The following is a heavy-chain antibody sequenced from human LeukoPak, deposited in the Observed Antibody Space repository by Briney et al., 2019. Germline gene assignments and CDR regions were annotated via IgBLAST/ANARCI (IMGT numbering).Heavy chain of an antibody. CDR2: ISSGGGST. V-gene: IGHV3-23*01. CDR3: AKGTAAAAGPIDY. J-gene: IGHJ4*02. D-gene: IGHD6-13*01. CDR1: GFTFSSYA. Sequence: GGSLRLSCAASGFTFSSYAMSWVRQAPGKGLEWVSDISSGGGSTEYADSVKGRFTISRDNSKNPLYLQMNSLRAEDTAVYYCAKGTAAAAGPIDYWGQGTLVTVSS.